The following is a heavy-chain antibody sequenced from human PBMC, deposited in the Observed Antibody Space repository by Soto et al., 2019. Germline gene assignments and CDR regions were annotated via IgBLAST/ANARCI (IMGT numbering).Heavy chain of an antibody. CDR3: ARGDGSWAFVDY. V-gene: IGHV4-31*03. D-gene: IGHD6-13*01. CDR1: GGSMSSGGYY. CDR2: ISYSGSA. J-gene: IGHJ4*02. Sequence: QVQLQESGPGLVKPSQTLSLTCTVSGGSMSSGGYYWSWIRQHPGGGLEWIGYISYSGSAYYSPSLKCRLSMSVDPSKNQFSLKLSSVTATDTAVYYCARGDGSWAFVDYWGQGTLVAVSS.